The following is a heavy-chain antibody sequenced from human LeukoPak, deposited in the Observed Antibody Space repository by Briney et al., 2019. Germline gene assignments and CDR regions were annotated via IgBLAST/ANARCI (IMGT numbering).Heavy chain of an antibody. V-gene: IGHV4-34*01. CDR2: INHSGST. J-gene: IGHJ4*02. Sequence: PSETLSLTCAVYGGSFSGYYCSWIRQPPGKGLEWIGEINHSGSTNNNPSLKSRVTISVDTSKNQFSLKLSSVTAADTAVYYCARGRYDSSGYQSGPADYWGQGTLVTVSS. CDR1: GGSFSGYY. D-gene: IGHD3-22*01. CDR3: ARGRYDSSGYQSGPADY.